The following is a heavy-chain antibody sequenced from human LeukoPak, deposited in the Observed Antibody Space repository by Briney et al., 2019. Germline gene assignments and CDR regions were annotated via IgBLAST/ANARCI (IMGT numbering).Heavy chain of an antibody. CDR3: AGAQKGGCSSTSCYSYYMDV. D-gene: IGHD2-2*02. V-gene: IGHV3-13*01. CDR2: IGTAGDT. CDR1: GFTFSSYD. J-gene: IGHJ6*03. Sequence: GGSLRLSCAASGFTFSSYDMHWVRQATGKGLEWVSAIGTAGDTYYPGSVKGRFTISRENAKNSLYLQMNSLRAGDTAVYYCAGAQKGGCSSTSCYSYYMDVWGKGTTVTVSS.